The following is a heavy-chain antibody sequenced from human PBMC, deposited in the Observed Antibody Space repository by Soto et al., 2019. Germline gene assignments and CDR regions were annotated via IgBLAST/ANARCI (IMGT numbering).Heavy chain of an antibody. V-gene: IGHV3-73*01. J-gene: IGHJ4*02. Sequence: PGGSLRLSCAASGFTFSGSAIHWVRQASGKGLEWIARIRTKSNGYATTYAASVKGRFTISRDDSKSMAYLQMNGLKTEDTAMYYCSRVEYVASSPIGWGQGTLVTVSS. CDR3: SRVEYVASSPIG. CDR2: IRTKSNGYAT. D-gene: IGHD6-6*01. CDR1: GFTFSGSA.